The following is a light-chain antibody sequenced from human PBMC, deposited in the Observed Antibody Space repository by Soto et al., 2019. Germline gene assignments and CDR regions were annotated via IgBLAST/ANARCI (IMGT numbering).Light chain of an antibody. J-gene: IGKJ4*01. CDR2: DAS. Sequence: EIVLTQSPATLSLSPGERDTLSCRASQSVSSYLAWYQQKPGQAPRLLIYDASNRATGIPARFSGSGSGTDFTLTIRRLEHEDFAVYYCQQRSNWPPLTVGGGIKLEIK. CDR1: QSVSSY. CDR3: QQRSNWPPLT. V-gene: IGKV3-11*01.